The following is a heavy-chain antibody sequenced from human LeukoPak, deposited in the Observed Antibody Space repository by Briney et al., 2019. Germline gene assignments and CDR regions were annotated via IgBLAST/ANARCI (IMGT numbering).Heavy chain of an antibody. CDR1: GFTFSRYW. CDR2: IKQDGSET. Sequence: GGSLRLSCAASGFTFSRYWMSWVRQAPGKGLEWVANIKQDGSETYYVDSVKGRFSISRDNAKNSLYLQMNSLRAEDTAVYYCARVWWDSHYWYFDLRGRGTQVTVSS. CDR3: ARVWWDSHYWYFDL. J-gene: IGHJ2*01. D-gene: IGHD1-26*01. V-gene: IGHV3-7*05.